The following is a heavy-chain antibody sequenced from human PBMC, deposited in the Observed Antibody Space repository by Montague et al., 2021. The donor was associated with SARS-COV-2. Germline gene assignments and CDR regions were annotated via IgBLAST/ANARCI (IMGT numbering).Heavy chain of an antibody. J-gene: IGHJ4*02. V-gene: IGHV4-59*01. Sequence: SETLSLTCTVSGGSISSYYWSWIRQPPGKGLEWIGYIYYSGSTNYNPSLKSRVTISVDTSKNQFSLKLSSVTAADTAVYYCARGFPEWLHCDPNFDYWGQGTLVTVSS. CDR2: IYYSGST. D-gene: IGHD5-24*01. CDR3: ARGFPEWLHCDPNFDY. CDR1: GGSISSYY.